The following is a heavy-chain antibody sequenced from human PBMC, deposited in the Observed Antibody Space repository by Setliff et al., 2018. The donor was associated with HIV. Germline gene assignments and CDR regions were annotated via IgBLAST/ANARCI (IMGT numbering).Heavy chain of an antibody. CDR2: IGGST. CDR1: GFSFSTYS. V-gene: IGHV3-53*04. CDR3: ARGPPNYFDY. Sequence: GGSLRLSCTASGFSFSTYSMNWVRQAPGEGLEWVAAIGGSTYYADSVKGRFTISRHNSKNTLYLQMNSLRAEDTAVYYCARGPPNYFDYWGQGTLVTVSS. J-gene: IGHJ4*02.